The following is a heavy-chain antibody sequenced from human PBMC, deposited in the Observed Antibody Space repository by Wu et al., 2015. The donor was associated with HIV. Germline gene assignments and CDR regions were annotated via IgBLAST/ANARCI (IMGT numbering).Heavy chain of an antibody. CDR3: ARGDDSRRYYYYGMDV. V-gene: IGHV1-69*05. D-gene: IGHD3-22*01. CDR2: IIPIFGTA. Sequence: QGQLVQSGSEVKKPGTSVKVSCKTSGYTFSSYGISWVRQAPGQGLEWMGGIIPIFGTANYAQKFQGRVTITTDESTSTAYMELSSLRSEDTAVYYCARGDDSRRYYYYGMDVWGQGTTVTSP. J-gene: IGHJ6*02. CDR1: GYTFSSYG.